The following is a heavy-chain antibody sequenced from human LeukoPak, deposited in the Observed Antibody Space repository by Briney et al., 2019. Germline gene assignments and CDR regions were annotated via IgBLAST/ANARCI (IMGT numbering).Heavy chain of an antibody. CDR3: AKDRVTFGGVIVPLDY. CDR1: GGSISSSSYY. D-gene: IGHD3-16*02. CDR2: IYYSGST. J-gene: IGHJ4*02. Sequence: SETLSLTCTVSGGSISSSSYYWGWIRQPPGKGLEWIGSIYYSGSTYYNPSLKSRVTISVDTSKNQFSLKLRSVTAADTAVYYCAKDRVTFGGVIVPLDYWGQGTLVTVSS. V-gene: IGHV4-39*07.